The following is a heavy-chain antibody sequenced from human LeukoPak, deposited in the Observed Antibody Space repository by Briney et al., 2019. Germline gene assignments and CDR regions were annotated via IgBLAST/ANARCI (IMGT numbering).Heavy chain of an antibody. Sequence: GSLRLSCAASGFTFSSYWMNWARRAPGKGLEWVASINHNGNVNYYVDSVKGRFTISRDNAKNSLYLQMSNLRAEDTAVYFCARGGGLDVWGQGATVTVSS. V-gene: IGHV3-7*03. CDR1: GFTFSSYW. D-gene: IGHD3-16*01. CDR2: INHNGNVN. J-gene: IGHJ6*02. CDR3: ARGGGLDV.